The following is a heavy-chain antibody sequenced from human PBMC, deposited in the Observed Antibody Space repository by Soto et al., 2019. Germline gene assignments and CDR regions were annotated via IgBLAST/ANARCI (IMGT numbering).Heavy chain of an antibody. D-gene: IGHD2-2*02. J-gene: IGHJ1*01. Sequence: ASVTVSCKASGGTFSSYAISWVRQAPGQGLEWMGGIIPIFGTANYAQKFQGRVTITADESTSTAYMELSSLRSEDTAVYYCAGDCSSTSCHTLVEHSGQGSLVIVSS. CDR2: IIPIFGTA. CDR3: AGDCSSTSCHTLVEH. V-gene: IGHV1-69*13. CDR1: GGTFSSYA.